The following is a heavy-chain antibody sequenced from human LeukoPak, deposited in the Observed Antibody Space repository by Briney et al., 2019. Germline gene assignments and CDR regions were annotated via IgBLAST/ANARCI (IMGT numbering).Heavy chain of an antibody. V-gene: IGHV4-34*01. Sequence: SETLSLTCAVYGGSFSGYYWSWIRQPPGKGLEWFGEINHSGSTNYNPSLKSRVTISVDTSKNQFSLKLSSVTAADTAVYYCARGVVPAASGPFDYWGQGTLVTVSS. J-gene: IGHJ4*02. CDR1: GGSFSGYY. CDR2: INHSGST. CDR3: ARGVVPAASGPFDY. D-gene: IGHD2-2*01.